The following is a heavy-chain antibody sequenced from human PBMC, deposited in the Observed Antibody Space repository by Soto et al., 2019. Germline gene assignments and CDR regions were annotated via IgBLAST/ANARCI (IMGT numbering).Heavy chain of an antibody. CDR3: ARDLYCSGGSCYGMDV. Sequence: QVQLVQSGAEVKKPGSSVKVSCKASGGTFSSYAISWVRQAPGQGLEWMGGIIPIFGTANYAQKFQGRVTITADESTSTAYMELSSLRSEDTAVYYCARDLYCSGGSCYGMDVWGQGTTVTVSS. D-gene: IGHD2-15*01. J-gene: IGHJ6*02. CDR1: GGTFSSYA. V-gene: IGHV1-69*01. CDR2: IIPIFGTA.